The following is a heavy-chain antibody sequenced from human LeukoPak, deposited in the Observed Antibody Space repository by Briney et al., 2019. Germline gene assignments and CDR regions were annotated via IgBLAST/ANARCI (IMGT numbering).Heavy chain of an antibody. CDR1: GGTFSSYA. D-gene: IGHD3-22*01. J-gene: IGHJ4*02. CDR2: IIPIFGTA. Sequence: SVKVSCKASGGTFSSYAISWVRQAPGQGLEWMGGIIPIFGTANYAQKFKGRVTITTDESTSTAYMELSSLRSEDTAVYYCARAYYDSSGYYFHFDYWGQGTLVTVSS. V-gene: IGHV1-69*05. CDR3: ARAYYDSSGYYFHFDY.